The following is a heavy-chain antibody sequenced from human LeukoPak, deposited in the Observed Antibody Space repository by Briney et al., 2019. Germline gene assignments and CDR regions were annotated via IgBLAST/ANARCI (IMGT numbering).Heavy chain of an antibody. CDR3: SRDFMAVAVHNGFDV. CDR1: GFKFDDYA. CDR2: IRSKAYSGTT. Sequence: GGSLRLSCSASGFKFDDYAINWFRQAPGKGLEWVALIRSKAYSGTTECAASVKGRFTMSRDDSRTIAFLQMSSLRTEDTALYYCSRDFMAVAVHNGFDVWGQGTAVTVSS. J-gene: IGHJ3*01. V-gene: IGHV3-49*03. D-gene: IGHD2-21*01.